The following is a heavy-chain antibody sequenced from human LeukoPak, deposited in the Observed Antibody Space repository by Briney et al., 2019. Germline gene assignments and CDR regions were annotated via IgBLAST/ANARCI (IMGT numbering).Heavy chain of an antibody. CDR3: ARVPHYYFGYGYFDT. Sequence: SETLSLTCVVNGGSFSGYYWSWIRQPPGKGLEWIGEIDQSGTTNYNASLKSRVAISIDTSKKQFSLTLTSMTAADTAVYYCARVPHYYFGYGYFDTWSQGTRVTVSS. CDR2: IDQSGTT. V-gene: IGHV4-34*01. D-gene: IGHD3-10*01. J-gene: IGHJ4*02. CDR1: GGSFSGYY.